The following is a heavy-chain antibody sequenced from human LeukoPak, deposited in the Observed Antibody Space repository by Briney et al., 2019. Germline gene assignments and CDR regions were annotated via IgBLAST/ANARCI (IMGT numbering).Heavy chain of an antibody. Sequence: SETLSLTCAVYGGSFSQYYWNWIRQSPGKGLEWIGEINHSGRTNYNPALKSRVSISIDTSKSQFSLKLTSVTSADTAVYSCARLLDNDISGDPDTFDVWGQGTTVIVSS. CDR1: GGSFSQYY. CDR2: INHSGRT. J-gene: IGHJ3*01. D-gene: IGHD3-22*01. CDR3: ARLLDNDISGDPDTFDV. V-gene: IGHV4-34*01.